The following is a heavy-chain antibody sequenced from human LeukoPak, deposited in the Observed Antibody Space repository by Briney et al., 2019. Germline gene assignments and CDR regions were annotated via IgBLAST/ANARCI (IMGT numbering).Heavy chain of an antibody. J-gene: IGHJ4*02. V-gene: IGHV3-15*01. CDR1: GFTFSSYE. CDR2: IKSKTDGGTT. CDR3: TTGGYYYGSGSYPLDY. Sequence: GGSLRLSCAASGFTFSSYEMNWVRQAPGKGLEWVGRIKSKTDGGTTDYAAPVKGRFTISRDDSKNTLYLQMNSLKTEDTAVYYCTTGGYYYGSGSYPLDYWGQGTLVTVSS. D-gene: IGHD3-10*01.